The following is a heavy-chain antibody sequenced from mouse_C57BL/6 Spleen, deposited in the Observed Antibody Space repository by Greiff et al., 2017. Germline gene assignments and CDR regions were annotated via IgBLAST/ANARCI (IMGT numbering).Heavy chain of an antibody. Sequence: QVQLQQPWAELVKPGASVKLSCKASGYTFTSYWMHWVKQRPGQGLEWIGMIHPNSGSTNYNEKFKSKATLTVDKSSSTAYMQLSSLTSEDSAVYYCARDGSSHWYFDVWGTGTTVTVSS. D-gene: IGHD1-1*01. CDR1: GYTFTSYW. CDR3: ARDGSSHWYFDV. J-gene: IGHJ1*03. CDR2: IHPNSGST. V-gene: IGHV1-64*01.